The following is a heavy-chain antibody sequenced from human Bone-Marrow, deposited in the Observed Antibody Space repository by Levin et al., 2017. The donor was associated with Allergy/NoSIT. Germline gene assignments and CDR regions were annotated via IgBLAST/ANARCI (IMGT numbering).Heavy chain of an antibody. V-gene: IGHV3-49*04. J-gene: IGHJ4*02. Sequence: PGESLKISCTASGFTFEDYAMSWVRQAPGKGLEWVGFIRSNAYGGTTEYAASVKGRFTISRDDSKSITYLLMNSLKTEDTAVYYCTRDYRAGTIYYFDYWGQGTLVTVSS. CDR1: GFTFEDYA. CDR3: TRDYRAGTIYYFDY. CDR2: IRSNAYGGTT. D-gene: IGHD1-1*01.